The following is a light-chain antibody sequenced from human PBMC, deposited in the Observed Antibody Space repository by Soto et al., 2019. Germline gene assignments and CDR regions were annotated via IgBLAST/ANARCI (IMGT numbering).Light chain of an antibody. V-gene: IGKV3-20*01. Sequence: EIVLTQSPGTLSLSPGERATLSCRASQSVSSSYLAWYQQEPGQAPRLLIYGASSRATGIPDRFRGSGSGADFTLTISSLEPEDVAVYYCQQYGSSPLTFGGGTKVEIK. J-gene: IGKJ4*01. CDR2: GAS. CDR1: QSVSSSY. CDR3: QQYGSSPLT.